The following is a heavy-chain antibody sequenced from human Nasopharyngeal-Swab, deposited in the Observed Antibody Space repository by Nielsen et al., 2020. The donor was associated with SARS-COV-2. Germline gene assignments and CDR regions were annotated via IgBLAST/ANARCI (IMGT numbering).Heavy chain of an antibody. V-gene: IGHV3-48*03. CDR1: GFTFSSYE. D-gene: IGHD2-2*01. Sequence: GGSLRLSCAASGFTFSSYEMNWVRQAPGKGLEWVSYISSSGSTIYYADSVKGRFTISRDNAKNSLYLQMNSLRAEDTAVYYCARDYCSSTSCYDYWGQGTLVTSPQ. CDR2: ISSSGSTI. CDR3: ARDYCSSTSCYDY. J-gene: IGHJ4*02.